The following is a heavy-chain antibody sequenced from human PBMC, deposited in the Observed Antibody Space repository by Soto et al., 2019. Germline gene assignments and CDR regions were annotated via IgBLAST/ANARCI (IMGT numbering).Heavy chain of an antibody. D-gene: IGHD1-26*01. CDR3: AKDLEFIKIVGATVVDY. Sequence: EVQLLESGGGLVQPGGSLRLSCAASGFTFSSYAMSWVRQAPGKGLEWVSAISGSGGSTYYADSVKGRFTISRDNSKNTLYLQMNSLRAEDTAVYYCAKDLEFIKIVGATVVDYWGQGTLVNVSS. CDR1: GFTFSSYA. J-gene: IGHJ4*02. V-gene: IGHV3-23*01. CDR2: ISGSGGST.